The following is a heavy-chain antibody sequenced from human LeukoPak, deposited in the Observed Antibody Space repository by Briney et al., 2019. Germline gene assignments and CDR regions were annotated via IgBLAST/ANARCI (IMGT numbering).Heavy chain of an antibody. D-gene: IGHD3-10*01. CDR2: IYSSGGP. CDR3: ARGRGPYYFDY. CDR1: GGSISNYY. J-gene: IGHJ4*02. V-gene: IGHV4-59*01. Sequence: SETVSLTCTVSGGSISNYYWSWIRQPPGKGLEWIGYIYSSGGPNYNPSLKSRVTISVDTSKSQFSLKLSSVTAADTAVYYCARGRGPYYFDYWGQGTLVTVSS.